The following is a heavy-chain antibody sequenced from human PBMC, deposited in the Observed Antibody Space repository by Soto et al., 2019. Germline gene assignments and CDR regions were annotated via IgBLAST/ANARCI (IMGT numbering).Heavy chain of an antibody. D-gene: IGHD1-26*01. Sequence: GGSLRLSCAASGFTFSSYAMSWVRQAPGKGLEWVSAISGSGGSTYYADSVKGRFTISRDNSKNTLYLQMNSLRAEDTAVYYCAKDDGHIVGATRGYWGQGTMVTVSS. CDR3: AKDDGHIVGATRGY. J-gene: IGHJ4*02. CDR2: ISGSGGST. V-gene: IGHV3-23*01. CDR1: GFTFSSYA.